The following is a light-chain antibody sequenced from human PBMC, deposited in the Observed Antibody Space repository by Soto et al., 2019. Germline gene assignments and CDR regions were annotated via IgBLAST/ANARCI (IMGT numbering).Light chain of an antibody. CDR3: QQYKSWPPIT. CDR1: QSVGSS. Sequence: EIMMTQSPATLSVSPGEIVTLSCSTSQSVGSSLAWYQQVPGQAPRLLLYGASTRATGVPPRFSGGGSGTEFTLTISSLQSEDSAIYYCQQYKSWPPITFGQGTRLEIK. CDR2: GAS. J-gene: IGKJ5*01. V-gene: IGKV3-15*01.